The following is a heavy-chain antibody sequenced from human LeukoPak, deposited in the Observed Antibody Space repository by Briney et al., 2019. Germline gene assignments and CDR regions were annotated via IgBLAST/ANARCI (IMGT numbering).Heavy chain of an antibody. Sequence: PGGSLRLSCAASGFTFSSYGMHWVRQAPGKGLEWVAVIWYDGSNKYYADSVKGRFTISRDNSKNTLYLQMNSLRAEDTAVYYCARSSPGELLSTLDYWGQGTLVTVSS. CDR3: ARSSPGELLSTLDY. J-gene: IGHJ4*02. CDR1: GFTFSSYG. V-gene: IGHV3-33*01. CDR2: IWYDGSNK. D-gene: IGHD1-26*01.